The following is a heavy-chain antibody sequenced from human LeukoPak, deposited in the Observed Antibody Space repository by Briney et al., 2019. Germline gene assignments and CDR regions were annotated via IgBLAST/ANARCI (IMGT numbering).Heavy chain of an antibody. CDR1: GYTFTSYY. V-gene: IGHV1-46*01. J-gene: IGHJ3*02. Sequence: ASVKVSCKASGYTFTSYYMHWVRQAPGQGLEWMGIINPSGGSTSYAQKFQGRVTMTRDTSTSTVYMELSSLRSEDTAVYYCARNIVVVPADSYAFDIWGQGTMVTVSS. D-gene: IGHD2-2*01. CDR2: INPSGGST. CDR3: ARNIVVVPADSYAFDI.